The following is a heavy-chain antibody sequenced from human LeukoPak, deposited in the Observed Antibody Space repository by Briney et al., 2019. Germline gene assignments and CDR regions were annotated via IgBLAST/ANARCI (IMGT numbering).Heavy chain of an antibody. Sequence: GGSLRLSCAASGFTFSSYGMHWVRQAPGKGLEWVAVISYDGSNKYYADSVKGRFTISRDNSKNTLYLQVNSLRAEDTAVYYCAKDSDGYDYFDYWGQGTLVTVSS. CDR3: AKDSDGYDYFDY. V-gene: IGHV3-30*18. J-gene: IGHJ4*02. CDR2: ISYDGSNK. D-gene: IGHD5-12*01. CDR1: GFTFSSYG.